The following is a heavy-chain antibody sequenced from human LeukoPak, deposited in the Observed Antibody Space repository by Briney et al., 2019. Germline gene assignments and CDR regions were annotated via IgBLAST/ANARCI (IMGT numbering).Heavy chain of an antibody. D-gene: IGHD1-7*01. CDR1: GYTFSRYG. Sequence: ASMKVSCKASGYTFSRYGITWVRQDPGQGLEWMGWITAYDGNTNFAQNFQARVTMTTDTSTNTAYMELRSLRSDDTAVYYCARQSFIAGDNWNYVLNGDDALDIWGQGTMVTVSS. CDR2: ITAYDGNT. J-gene: IGHJ3*02. V-gene: IGHV1-18*01. CDR3: ARQSFIAGDNWNYVLNGDDALDI.